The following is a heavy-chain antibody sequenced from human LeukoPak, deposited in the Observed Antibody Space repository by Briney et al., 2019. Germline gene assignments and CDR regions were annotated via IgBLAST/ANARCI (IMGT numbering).Heavy chain of an antibody. J-gene: IGHJ4*02. Sequence: GGSLRLSCAVSGFTFSNYAMSWVRQAPGMGLEWVSAISAGSAATYYADSVKGRFTISRDNSKNTLYLQMNSLRAEDTAVYYCARRAGAYSHPYDYWGQGTLVTVSS. CDR1: GFTFSNYA. CDR3: ARRAGAYSHPYDY. D-gene: IGHD4/OR15-4a*01. CDR2: ISAGSAAT. V-gene: IGHV3-23*01.